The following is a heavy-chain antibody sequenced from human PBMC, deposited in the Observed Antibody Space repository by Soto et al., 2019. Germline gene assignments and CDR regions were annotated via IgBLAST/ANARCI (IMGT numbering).Heavy chain of an antibody. J-gene: IGHJ3*02. D-gene: IGHD2-15*01. Sequence: QLQLQESGPGLVKPSETLSLTCTVSGGSISSSSYYWGWIRQPPGKGLEWIGSIYYSGSTYYNPSLKSRVTISVDTSKNQFSLKLSYVTAADTAVYYCASQDIDWSAENGAFDIWGQGTMVTVSS. CDR2: IYYSGST. CDR3: ASQDIDWSAENGAFDI. V-gene: IGHV4-39*01. CDR1: GGSISSSSYY.